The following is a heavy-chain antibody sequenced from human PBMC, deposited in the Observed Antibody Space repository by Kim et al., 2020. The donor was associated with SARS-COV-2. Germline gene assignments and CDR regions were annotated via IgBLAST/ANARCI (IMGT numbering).Heavy chain of an antibody. CDR2: INHSGST. V-gene: IGHV4-34*01. J-gene: IGHJ6*02. D-gene: IGHD6-19*01. CDR3: ARRPGQWLVQGNYYYYYYGMEV. Sequence: SETLSLTCAVYGGSFSGYYWSWIRQPPGKGLEWIGEINHSGSTNYNPSLKSRVTISVDTSKNQFSLKLSSVTAADTAVYYCARRPGQWLVQGNYYYYYYGMEVWGQGTTVTVSS. CDR1: GGSFSGYY.